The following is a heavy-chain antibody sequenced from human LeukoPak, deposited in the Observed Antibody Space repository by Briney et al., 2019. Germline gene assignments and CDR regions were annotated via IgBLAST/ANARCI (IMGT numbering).Heavy chain of an antibody. CDR3: ARDFGDMIVVVITTKGYDAFDI. CDR2: ISAYNGNT. CDR1: GYTFTSYG. V-gene: IGHV1-18*01. D-gene: IGHD3-22*01. J-gene: IGHJ3*02. Sequence: ASVKVSCKASGYTFTSYGISWVRQAPGQGLEWMGWISAYNGNTNYAQKLQGRVTMTTDTSTSTAYMELRSLRSDDTAVYYCARDFGDMIVVVITTKGYDAFDIWGQGTMVTVSS.